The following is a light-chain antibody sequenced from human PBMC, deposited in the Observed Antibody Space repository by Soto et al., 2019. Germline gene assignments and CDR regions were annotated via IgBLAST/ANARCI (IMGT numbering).Light chain of an antibody. Sequence: EIVVTQSPATLSWSPRERATLSCRASQSVDNSLAWYQQKPGQAPRLLIYDTSNRATGIPARFSGSGSGTDFTLTFISREPEDFAVYYCQQRSSWPRFAFGPGTKVDIK. V-gene: IGKV3-11*01. J-gene: IGKJ3*01. CDR3: QQRSSWPRFA. CDR1: QSVDNS. CDR2: DTS.